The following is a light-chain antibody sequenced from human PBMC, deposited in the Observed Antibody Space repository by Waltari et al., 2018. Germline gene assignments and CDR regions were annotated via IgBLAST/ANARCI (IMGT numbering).Light chain of an antibody. Sequence: QSALTQPASVSGSLGQSITISCTGTTGDVGTYNLVSWYQHRPGKAPKLMVYEACKRASGVSSRFSGSKSGNTASLTISGLQAEDEADYYCCSYAGSDTFEVIFGGGTKVTVL. J-gene: IGLJ2*01. CDR3: CSYAGSDTFEVI. CDR1: TGDVGTYNL. V-gene: IGLV2-23*02. CDR2: EAC.